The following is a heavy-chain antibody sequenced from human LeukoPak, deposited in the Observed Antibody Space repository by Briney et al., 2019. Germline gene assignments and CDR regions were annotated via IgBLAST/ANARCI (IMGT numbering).Heavy chain of an antibody. J-gene: IGHJ4*02. Sequence: AGGSLRLSCAASGFTFSNSAMSWVRQAPGKGLEWVSAISVGSDVIYYADSVKGRFAISRDNSKHTVYLQMDSLRAEDTAVYYCAKSHVSTATGTGRYFDYWGQGTLVTVSS. CDR1: GFTFSNSA. CDR2: ISVGSDVI. D-gene: IGHD3-9*01. CDR3: AKSHVSTATGTGRYFDY. V-gene: IGHV3-23*01.